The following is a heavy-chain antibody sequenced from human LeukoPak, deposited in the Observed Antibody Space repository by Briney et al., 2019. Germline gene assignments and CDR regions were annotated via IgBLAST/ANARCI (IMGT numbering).Heavy chain of an antibody. CDR3: AKGYCSSTSCYFDY. D-gene: IGHD2-2*01. CDR1: GFTFDDYA. CDR2: ISWNSGSI. V-gene: IGHV3-9*03. J-gene: IGHJ4*02. Sequence: PGGSLRLSCAASGFTFDDYAMHWVRQAPGKGLEWVSGISWNSGSIGYADSVKGRFTISRDNAKNSLYLQMNSLRAEDMALYYCAKGYCSSTSCYFDYWGQGTLVTFSS.